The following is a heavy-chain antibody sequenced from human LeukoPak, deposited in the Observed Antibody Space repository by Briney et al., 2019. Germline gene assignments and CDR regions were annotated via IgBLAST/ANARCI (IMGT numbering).Heavy chain of an antibody. CDR2: IYSGGST. CDR3: AGLESYQLLRPGFDP. V-gene: IGHV3-53*01. CDR1: GFTVSSNY. J-gene: IGHJ5*02. D-gene: IGHD2-2*01. Sequence: GGSLRLSCAASGFTVSSNYMSWVRQAPGKGLEWVSVIYSGGSTYYADSVKGRFTISRDNSKNTLYLQMNSLRAEDTAVYYCAGLESYQLLRPGFDPWGQGTLVTVSS.